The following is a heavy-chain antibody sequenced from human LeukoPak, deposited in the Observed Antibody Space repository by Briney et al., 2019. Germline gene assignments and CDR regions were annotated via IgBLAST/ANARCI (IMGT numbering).Heavy chain of an antibody. J-gene: IGHJ3*02. CDR2: ISSSGTI. D-gene: IGHD3-22*01. Sequence: PSETLSLTCTVSGGSISSGSYHWGWIRQPAGKGLEWIGRISSSGTIHYNPSLNSRVTISVDTSQNQFSLNLNSVTAADTAVYYCARDAYYDAYTDGFDIWGQGTMVTVSS. V-gene: IGHV4-61*02. CDR1: GGSISSGSYH. CDR3: ARDAYYDAYTDGFDI.